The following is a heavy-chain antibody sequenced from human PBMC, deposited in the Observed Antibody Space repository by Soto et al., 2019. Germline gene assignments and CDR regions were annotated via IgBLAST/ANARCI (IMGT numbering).Heavy chain of an antibody. Sequence: QVQLQQWGAGLLKPSETLSLTCAVYGGSFSGYYWSWIRQPPGKGLEWIGEINHSGSTNYNPSLKRRVTISVDTSKNQFSLKLSSVTAADTAVYYCAREAPFEGDIWGQGTMVTVSS. J-gene: IGHJ3*02. D-gene: IGHD3-3*02. CDR3: AREAPFEGDI. CDR1: GGSFSGYY. CDR2: INHSGST. V-gene: IGHV4-34*01.